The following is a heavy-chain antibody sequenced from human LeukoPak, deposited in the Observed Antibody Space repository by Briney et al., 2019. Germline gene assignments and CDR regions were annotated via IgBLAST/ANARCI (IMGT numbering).Heavy chain of an antibody. V-gene: IGHV1-2*02. J-gene: IGHJ4*02. CDR2: INPNSGGT. D-gene: IGHD3-3*01. Sequence: ASVKVSCKASGYTFTGYYMHWVRQAPGQGLEWMGRINPNSGGTNYAQKFQGRVTMTRDTSISTAYMELSRLRSDDTAVYYCARGGPPLLRFLEWLGYWGQGTLVTVSS. CDR1: GYTFTGYY. CDR3: ARGGPPLLRFLEWLGY.